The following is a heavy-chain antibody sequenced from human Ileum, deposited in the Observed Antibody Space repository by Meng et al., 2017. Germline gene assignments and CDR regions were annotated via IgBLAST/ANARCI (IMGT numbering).Heavy chain of an antibody. D-gene: IGHD2-15*01. CDR1: AFTLSRYW. J-gene: IGHJ5*01. CDR3: ARGPPSGYGTTWFDY. CDR2: IKADGGDK. Sequence: GGSLRLSCAASAFTLSRYWMGWVRQAPGKGLEWVASIKADGGDKYYVDSVRGRFTVSRDNVQSSLFLRMNSLRADDTAVYFCARGPPSGYGTTWFDYWGQGTLVTVSS. V-gene: IGHV3-7*01.